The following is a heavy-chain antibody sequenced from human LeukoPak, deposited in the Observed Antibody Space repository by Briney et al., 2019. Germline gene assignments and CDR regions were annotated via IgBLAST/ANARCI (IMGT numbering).Heavy chain of an antibody. D-gene: IGHD6-19*01. Sequence: GGSLRLSCAASGYTFSMYWMFWVRQAPGKGLESVSRINTDGTVTTYADSVKGRFTVSRDNADNTMFLQMNSVRDEDTAVYYCATKQWLAPPPDSWGQGTPVTVSS. CDR3: ATKQWLAPPPDS. J-gene: IGHJ4*02. V-gene: IGHV3-74*01. CDR1: GYTFSMYW. CDR2: INTDGTVT.